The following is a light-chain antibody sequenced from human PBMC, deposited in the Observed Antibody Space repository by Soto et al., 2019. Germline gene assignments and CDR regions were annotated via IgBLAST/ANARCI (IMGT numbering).Light chain of an antibody. CDR3: CSYAGSATLV. V-gene: IGLV2-23*01. CDR1: SSDVGSYDL. CDR2: EGS. Sequence: QSALTQPASVSGSPGQSITISCTGTSSDVGSYDLVSWYQQQPGKAPKLMIYEGSKRPSGVSNRFSGSKSGNTASLTISGLQAADEADYYCCSYAGSATLVFGGGTKLIVL. J-gene: IGLJ2*01.